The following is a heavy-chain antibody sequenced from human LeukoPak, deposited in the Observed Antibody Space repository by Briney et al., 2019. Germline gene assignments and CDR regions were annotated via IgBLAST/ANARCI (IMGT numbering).Heavy chain of an antibody. CDR3: VEGGVATITSHYYYGMDV. CDR2: IYHSGST. D-gene: IGHD5-12*01. Sequence: SETLSLTCTVSGGSISSSSYYWGWVRQPPGKGLEWIGEIYHSGSTNYNPSLKSRVTISVDKSKNQFSLKLSSVTAADTAVYYCVEGGVATITSHYYYGMDVWGQGTTVTVSS. CDR1: GGSISSSSYY. J-gene: IGHJ6*02. V-gene: IGHV4-39*07.